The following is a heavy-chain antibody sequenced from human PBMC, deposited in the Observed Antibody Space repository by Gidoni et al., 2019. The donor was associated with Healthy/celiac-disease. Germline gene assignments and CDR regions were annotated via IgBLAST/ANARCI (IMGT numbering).Heavy chain of an antibody. J-gene: IGHJ5*02. CDR3: TTVDYYYGSGPRLRGDWFDR. Sequence: EVQLVESGGGLVKPGGSLSLSCAASGFTFINSWMTWVRQAPGKGLEWVGLIKSNTDGGTTDYAAPVKGRFTISRGDSKTTLYLQMNSLKTEDTAVYYCTTVDYYYGSGPRLRGDWFDRWGQGTLVTVSS. D-gene: IGHD3-10*01. CDR2: IKSNTDGGTT. V-gene: IGHV3-15*01. CDR1: GFTFINSW.